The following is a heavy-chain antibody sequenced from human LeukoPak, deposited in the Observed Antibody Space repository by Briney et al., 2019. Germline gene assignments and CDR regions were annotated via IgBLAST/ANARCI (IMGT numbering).Heavy chain of an antibody. V-gene: IGHV4-34*01. Sequence: SETLSLTCAVYGGSFSGYYWSWIRQPPGKGLEWIGEINHSGSTNYNPSLKSRVTISVDTSKNQFSLKLSSVTAADTAVYYCAAPSSVHKRAFDIWGQGTMVTVSS. CDR1: GGSFSGYY. J-gene: IGHJ3*02. CDR3: AAPSSVHKRAFDI. D-gene: IGHD3-22*01. CDR2: INHSGST.